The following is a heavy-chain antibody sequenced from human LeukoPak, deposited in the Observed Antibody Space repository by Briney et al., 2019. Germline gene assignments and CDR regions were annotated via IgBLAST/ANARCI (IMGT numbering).Heavy chain of an antibody. CDR3: ARPDYGDYHDAFDI. CDR2: ISSSGSTI. V-gene: IGHV3-11*01. J-gene: IGHJ3*02. CDR1: GFTFSDYY. D-gene: IGHD4-17*01. Sequence: GGSLRLSCAASGFTFSDYYMSWIRQAPGKGLEWVSYISSSGSTIYYADSVKGRFTISRDNAKNSLYLQMNSLRAEDTAVYYCARPDYGDYHDAFDIWGQGTMVTVSS.